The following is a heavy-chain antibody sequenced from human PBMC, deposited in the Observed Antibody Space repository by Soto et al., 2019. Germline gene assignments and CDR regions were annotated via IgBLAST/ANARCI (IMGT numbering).Heavy chain of an antibody. CDR1: GGSISSDDYY. CDR3: ASQYYDFSSGALDF. J-gene: IGHJ4*02. CDR2: IHDTATT. D-gene: IGHD3-3*01. Sequence: QVQLQESGPGLVKPSQTLSLTCTVSGGSISSDDYYWSWIRQPPGKGLEWIGDIHDTATTSYSPSLKSRLTLSVATSKNQFSLTLRSVTVADTAVYFCASQYYDFSSGALDFWGQGILVTVSS. V-gene: IGHV4-30-4*01.